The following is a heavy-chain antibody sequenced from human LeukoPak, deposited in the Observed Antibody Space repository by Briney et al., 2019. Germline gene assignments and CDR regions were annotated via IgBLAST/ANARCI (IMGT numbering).Heavy chain of an antibody. V-gene: IGHV4-59*08. Sequence: PSETLSLTCTVSGGSISSYYWSWLRQPPGKGLEGIGYIYYSGSTNYNPSLKSRVTISVDTSKNQFSLKLSSVTAAGTAVYYCARHKDILTGYYTVVYFDLWGRGTLVTVSS. D-gene: IGHD3-9*01. CDR2: IYYSGST. J-gene: IGHJ2*01. CDR1: GGSISSYY. CDR3: ARHKDILTGYYTVVYFDL.